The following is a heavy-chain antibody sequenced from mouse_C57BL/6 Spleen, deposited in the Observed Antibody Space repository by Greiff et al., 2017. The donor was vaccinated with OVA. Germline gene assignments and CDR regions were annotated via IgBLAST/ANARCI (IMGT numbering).Heavy chain of an antibody. CDR1: GFNIKDDY. CDR2: IDPENGDT. D-gene: IGHD2-1*01. J-gene: IGHJ2*01. V-gene: IGHV14-4*01. CDR3: TLLSEVDY. Sequence: EVQLQQSGAELVRPGASVKLSCTASGFNIKDDYMHWVKQRPEQGLEWIGWIDPENGDTEYASKFQGKATITADTSSNTAYLQLSSLTSEDTAVYYCTLLSEVDYWGQGTTLTVSS.